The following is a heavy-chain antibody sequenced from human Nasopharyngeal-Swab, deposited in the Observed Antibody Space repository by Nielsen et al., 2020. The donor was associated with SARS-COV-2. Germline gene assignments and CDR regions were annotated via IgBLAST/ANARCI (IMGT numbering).Heavy chain of an antibody. J-gene: IGHJ4*01. CDR1: GFTFNVYW. Sequence: GGSLRLSCAASGFTFNVYWMSWVRQVPGKGLEWVANIKQDAREVYYVDSVKGRFTISRDNAKNSLYLQMNSLRAEDTAVYFCARGRPLGGYYFGYFDYWGHGTLVTVSS. D-gene: IGHD3-3*01. CDR3: ARGRPLGGYYFGYFDY. V-gene: IGHV3-7*01. CDR2: IKQDAREV.